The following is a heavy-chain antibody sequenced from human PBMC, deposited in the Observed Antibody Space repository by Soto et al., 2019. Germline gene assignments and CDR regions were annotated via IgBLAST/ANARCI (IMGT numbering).Heavy chain of an antibody. J-gene: IGHJ1*01. V-gene: IGHV3-30*04. CDR1: GFTFSTFA. CDR3: MSDTAEDCSSYTCYVPLQH. D-gene: IGHD2-2*01. Sequence: QVQLVESGGGVVQPGRSLRLSCAASGFTFSTFAIHWVRQAPGKGLEWVAAISANGYKQFYGHSVKGRLIISRDNSWNTVALQMNSVRFEDTALYFCMSDTAEDCSSYTCYVPLQHWGQGTLVTVSS. CDR2: ISANGYKQ.